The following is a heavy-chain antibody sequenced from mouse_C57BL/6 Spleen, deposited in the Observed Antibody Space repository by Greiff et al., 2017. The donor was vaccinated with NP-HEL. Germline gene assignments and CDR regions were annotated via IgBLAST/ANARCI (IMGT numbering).Heavy chain of an antibody. CDR1: GYAFSSYW. V-gene: IGHV1-80*01. J-gene: IGHJ2*01. D-gene: IGHD2-3*01. Sequence: VKLQESGAELVKPGASVKISCKASGYAFSSYWMNWVKQRPGKGLEWIGQIYPGDGDTNYNGKFKGKATLTADKSSSTAYMQLSSLTSEDSAVYFCARRSYDGYYYYFDYWGQGTTLTVSS. CDR2: IYPGDGDT. CDR3: ARRSYDGYYYYFDY.